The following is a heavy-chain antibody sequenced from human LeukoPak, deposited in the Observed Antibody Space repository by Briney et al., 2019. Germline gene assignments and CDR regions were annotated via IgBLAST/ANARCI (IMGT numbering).Heavy chain of an antibody. Sequence: SETLSLTCTVSGGSISSSTYFWGWIRQPPGKGLEWIGTIYYSGSTYYNPSLKSRVSTSVDTSKNQFSLKLSSVTAADAAVYYCARGKYYYGSGTYYTRSYDWYFDLWGRGTLVTVSS. V-gene: IGHV4-39*07. D-gene: IGHD3-10*01. CDR3: ARGKYYYGSGTYYTRSYDWYFDL. CDR2: IYYSGST. CDR1: GGSISSSTYF. J-gene: IGHJ2*01.